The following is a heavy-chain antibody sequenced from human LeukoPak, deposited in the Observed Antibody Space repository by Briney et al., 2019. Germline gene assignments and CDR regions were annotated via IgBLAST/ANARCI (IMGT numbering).Heavy chain of an antibody. Sequence: SETLSLTCTVSGGSISSYYWSWIRQPPGKGLEWIGYIYYSGSTNYNPSLKSRVTISVDTSKNQFSLKLSSVTAADTAVYYCARHRVFGVVIRPHFDYWGQGTLVTVSS. CDR3: ARHRVFGVVIRPHFDY. J-gene: IGHJ4*02. CDR2: IYYSGST. D-gene: IGHD3-3*01. V-gene: IGHV4-59*08. CDR1: GGSISSYY.